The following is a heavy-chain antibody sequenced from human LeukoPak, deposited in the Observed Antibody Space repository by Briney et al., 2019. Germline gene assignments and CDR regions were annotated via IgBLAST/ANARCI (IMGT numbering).Heavy chain of an antibody. V-gene: IGHV3-7*01. CDR1: GFTFSSYW. CDR2: IKQDGSEK. CDR3: AKASAYYMDV. J-gene: IGHJ6*03. Sequence: GGSLRLSCAASGFTFSSYWMSWVRQAPGKGLEWVANIKQDGSEKYYVDSVKGRFTISRDNSKNTLYLQMNSLRAEDTAVYYCAKASAYYMDVWGKGTTVTVSS.